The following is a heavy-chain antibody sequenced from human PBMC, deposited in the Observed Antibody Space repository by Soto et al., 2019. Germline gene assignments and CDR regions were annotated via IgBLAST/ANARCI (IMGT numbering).Heavy chain of an antibody. CDR2: IIPIFGTA. CDR3: ASALVYYDSSGYNTALYGMDV. J-gene: IGHJ6*02. CDR1: GGTFSSYA. Sequence: GASVKVSCKASGGTFSSYAISWVRRAPGQGLEWMGGIIPIFGTANYAQKFQGRVTITADESTSTAYMELSSLRSEDTAVYYCASALVYYDSSGYNTALYGMDVWGQGTTVTVSS. V-gene: IGHV1-69*13. D-gene: IGHD3-22*01.